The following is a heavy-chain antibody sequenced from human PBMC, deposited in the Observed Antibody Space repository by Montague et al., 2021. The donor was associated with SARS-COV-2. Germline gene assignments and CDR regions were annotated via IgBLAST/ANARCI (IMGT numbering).Heavy chain of an antibody. D-gene: IGHD1-26*01. CDR1: GFTFSSYA. V-gene: IGHV3-23*01. J-gene: IGHJ6*02. CDR3: AKDSGSSMDYYYGMDV. Sequence: SLRLSCAAFGFTFSSYAMSWVRQAPGKGLEWVSAISGSGGSTYYADSVKGRFTISRDNSKNTLYLQMNSLRAEDTAVYYCAKDSGSSMDYYYGMDVWGQGTTVTVSS. CDR2: ISGSGGST.